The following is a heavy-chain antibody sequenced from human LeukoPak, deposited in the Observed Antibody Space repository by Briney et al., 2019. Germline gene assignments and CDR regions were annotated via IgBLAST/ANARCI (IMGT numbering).Heavy chain of an antibody. J-gene: IGHJ4*02. V-gene: IGHV4-59*08. CDR2: VSYIGST. CDR1: GDSIRNYY. CDR3: ACSYTSDWSYYFHY. Sequence: SETLSLTCTVSGDSIRNYYWNWIRQPPGKGLEWIGYVSYIGSTNYNPSLDSRVTISLDTSKNQFSLKLRSVTAADTAVYYCACSYTSDWSYYFHYWGQGALVTVSS. D-gene: IGHD6-19*01.